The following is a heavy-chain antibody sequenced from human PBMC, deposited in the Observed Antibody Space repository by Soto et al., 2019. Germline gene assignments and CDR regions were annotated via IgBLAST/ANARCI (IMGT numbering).Heavy chain of an antibody. V-gene: IGHV4-59*08. Sequence: QVQLRESGPGLVKPSETLSLTCTVSGGSISSYYWSWIRQPPGKGLEWIGYIYYSGSTNYNPSLKSRVTISVDTSKNQFSLKLSSVTAADTAVYYCARRYGYSFDYWGQGTLVTVSS. D-gene: IGHD1-1*01. CDR2: IYYSGST. CDR1: GGSISSYY. J-gene: IGHJ4*02. CDR3: ARRYGYSFDY.